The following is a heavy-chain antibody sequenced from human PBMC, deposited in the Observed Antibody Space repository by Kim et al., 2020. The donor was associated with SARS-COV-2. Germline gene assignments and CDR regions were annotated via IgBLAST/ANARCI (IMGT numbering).Heavy chain of an antibody. CDR1: GFTFSSYG. D-gene: IGHD5-18*01. CDR3: ARGLPLDGRSYFDY. J-gene: IGHJ4*02. CDR2: IWYDGSNK. Sequence: GGSLRLSCAASGFTFSSYGMHWVRQATGKGLEWVAVIWYDGSNKYYADSVKGRFTISRDNSKNTLYLQMNSLRAEDTAVYYCARGLPLDGRSYFDYWGQG. V-gene: IGHV3-33*01.